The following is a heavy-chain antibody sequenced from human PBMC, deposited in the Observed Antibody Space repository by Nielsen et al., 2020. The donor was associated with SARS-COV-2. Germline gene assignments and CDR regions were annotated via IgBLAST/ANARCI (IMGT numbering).Heavy chain of an antibody. V-gene: IGHV4-4*02. CDR1: GGSISSSNW. CDR3: AGDFWSGYYTSNYYYGMDV. D-gene: IGHD3-3*01. J-gene: IGHJ6*02. CDR2: IYYSGST. Sequence: SETLSLTCAVSGGSISSSNWWSWVRQPPGKGLEWIGYIYYSGSTNCNPSLKSRVTISVDTSKNQFSLKLSSVTAADTAVYYCAGDFWSGYYTSNYYYGMDVWGQGTTVTVSS.